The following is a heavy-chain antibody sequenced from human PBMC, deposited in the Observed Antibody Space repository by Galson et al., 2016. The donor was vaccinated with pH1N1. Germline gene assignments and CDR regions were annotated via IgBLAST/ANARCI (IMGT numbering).Heavy chain of an antibody. V-gene: IGHV1-8*01. CDR1: GYTFTDYD. J-gene: IGHJ4*02. CDR2: MNPNNDNT. D-gene: IGHD2-15*01. Sequence: SVKVSCKASGYTFTDYDINWVRQGTGQGLEWMVWMNPNNDNTGYAQKFQGRVTMTRNTSIRTAYMELSSLRSEDTAVYYCARGGYCSGDSCYDVFDYGGQGTLVTVS. CDR3: ARGGYCSGDSCYDVFDY.